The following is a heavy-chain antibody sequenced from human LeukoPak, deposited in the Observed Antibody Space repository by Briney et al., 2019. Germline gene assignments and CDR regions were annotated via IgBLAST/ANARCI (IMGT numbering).Heavy chain of an antibody. CDR1: GGTFSSYA. Sequence: SVTVSCKASGGTFSSYAISWVRQAPGQGLEWMGGIIPIFGTANYAQKFQGRVTITADESTSTAYMELGSLRSEDTAVYYCASNFWSGYYRINPVVYFDYWGQGTLVTVSS. V-gene: IGHV1-69*13. CDR2: IIPIFGTA. J-gene: IGHJ4*02. D-gene: IGHD3-3*01. CDR3: ASNFWSGYYRINPVVYFDY.